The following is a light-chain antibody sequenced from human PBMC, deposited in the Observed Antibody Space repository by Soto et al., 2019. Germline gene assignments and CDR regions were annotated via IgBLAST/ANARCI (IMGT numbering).Light chain of an antibody. CDR3: QQYNNWWT. CDR1: ETVRSN. CDR2: AAS. V-gene: IGKV3D-15*01. J-gene: IGKJ1*01. Sequence: RVMTQSPDTLSVSPWEIATLSCRASETVRSNLAWYQQKPGQAPRLLIYAASTRATGIPARFIGNGSGTEFTLTISSLQSEDFAVYYCQQYNNWWTFGQGTKVDIK.